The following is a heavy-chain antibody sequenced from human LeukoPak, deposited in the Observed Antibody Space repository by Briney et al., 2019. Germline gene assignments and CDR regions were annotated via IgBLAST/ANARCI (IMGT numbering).Heavy chain of an antibody. D-gene: IGHD2-15*01. CDR3: ASRYCSGGTCNLN. CDR1: GYSFTSSL. Sequence: GESLKISCKGSGYSFTSSLIGWVREMAGKGLGWMGIIYPGDSDTRYSPSFQGQVTISADKSISTAYLQWSSLKASDTAMYYCASRYCSGGTCNLNWGQGTLVTVSS. CDR2: IYPGDSDT. J-gene: IGHJ4*02. V-gene: IGHV5-51*01.